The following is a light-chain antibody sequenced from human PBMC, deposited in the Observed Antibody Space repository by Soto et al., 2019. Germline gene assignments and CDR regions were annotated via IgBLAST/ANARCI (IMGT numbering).Light chain of an antibody. Sequence: QSVLTQPASVSGSPGQSITISCPGTSSDIGGYNYVSWYQQHPGKTPKLMIYDVSNLPSGVSICFSGSKSGNTASLTISGLQAEDEADYYCSSYTSSSTLDVFGTGTKVTVL. J-gene: IGLJ1*01. CDR1: SSDIGGYNY. V-gene: IGLV2-14*01. CDR2: DVS. CDR3: SSYTSSSTLDV.